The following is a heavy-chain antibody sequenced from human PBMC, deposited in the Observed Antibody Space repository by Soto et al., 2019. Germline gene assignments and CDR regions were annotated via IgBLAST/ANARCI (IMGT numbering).Heavy chain of an antibody. D-gene: IGHD3-3*01. CDR3: ARGPRESGEWLLFDY. Sequence: ASVKVSCKASGYTFTSYGISWVRQAPGQGLEWMGRMNPDNGNTGYAQKFQDRVTMTRNTSISTAYMELSSLRSDDTAVYYCARGPRESGEWLLFDYWGQGALVTVSS. CDR1: GYTFTSYG. V-gene: IGHV1-8*02. CDR2: MNPDNGNT. J-gene: IGHJ4*02.